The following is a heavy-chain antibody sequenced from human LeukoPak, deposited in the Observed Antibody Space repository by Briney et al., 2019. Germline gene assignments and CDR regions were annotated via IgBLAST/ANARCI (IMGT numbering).Heavy chain of an antibody. CDR3: ATYYYDSSGYYSPFDY. D-gene: IGHD3-22*01. CDR1: GGTFSSYA. Sequence: SVKVSCKASGGTFSSYAISWVRQAPGQGLEWMGGIIPIFGTANYAQKFQGRVTITADESTSTAYMELSSLRSEDTAVYYCATYYYDSSGYYSPFDYWGQGTLVTVSS. V-gene: IGHV1-69*13. CDR2: IIPIFGTA. J-gene: IGHJ4*02.